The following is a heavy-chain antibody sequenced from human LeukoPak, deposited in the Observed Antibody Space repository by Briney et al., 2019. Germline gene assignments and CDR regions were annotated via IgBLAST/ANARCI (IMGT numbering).Heavy chain of an antibody. CDR3: ARLGSTWTFNY. J-gene: IGHJ4*02. Sequence: GGSLRLSCAASGFTFSTYAMSWVRQAPGKGLEWVSGISGSGGSTFYADSVKGRFTISRDNSKNTLYLQMNSLRAEDTAVYYCARLGSTWTFNYWGQGTLVTVSS. D-gene: IGHD6-13*01. CDR2: ISGSGGST. CDR1: GFTFSTYA. V-gene: IGHV3-23*01.